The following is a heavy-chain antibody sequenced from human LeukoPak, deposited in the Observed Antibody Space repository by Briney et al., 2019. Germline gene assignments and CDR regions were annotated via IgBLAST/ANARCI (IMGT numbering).Heavy chain of an antibody. J-gene: IGHJ4*02. D-gene: IGHD6-13*01. CDR2: ISLDGTI. V-gene: IGHV3-11*04. CDR1: GFTFSDYY. Sequence: KSGGSLRLSCAASGFTFSDYYMGWIRQAPGKGLEWVSYISLDGTIYYADSVKGRFTISRDNARNSLYLQMNSLRPEDTAVYYCAKDILAAGLFFDYWGQGTLATVSA. CDR3: AKDILAAGLFFDY.